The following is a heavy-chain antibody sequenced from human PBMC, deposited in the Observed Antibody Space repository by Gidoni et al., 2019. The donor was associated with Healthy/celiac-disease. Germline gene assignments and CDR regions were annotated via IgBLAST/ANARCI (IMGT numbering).Heavy chain of an antibody. V-gene: IGHV3-21*01. CDR2: ISSSSSYI. D-gene: IGHD6-13*01. J-gene: IGHJ5*02. Sequence: EVQLVEYGGGLVKPGGSLRLSCAASGFTFSSYSMNWVRQAPGKGLEWVASISSSSSYIYYADSVKGRFTISRDNAKNSLYLQMNSLRAEDTAVYYCARDPVMAAASGWWFDPWGQGTLVTVSS. CDR1: GFTFSSYS. CDR3: ARDPVMAAASGWWFDP.